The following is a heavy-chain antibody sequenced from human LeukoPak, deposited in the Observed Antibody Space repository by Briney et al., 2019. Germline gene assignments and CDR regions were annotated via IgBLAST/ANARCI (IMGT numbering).Heavy chain of an antibody. CDR3: ARDSGYCSGGSCWYFDY. CDR2: INPKSGGT. D-gene: IGHD2-15*01. V-gene: IGHV1-2*02. J-gene: IGHJ4*02. Sequence: SVKVSCKASGYSFTGYYMHWVRQAPGQGLAWMGWINPKSGGTNYSQKFQGRVTMTRDTSTSTMYMELSRLTSDDTAVYYCARDSGYCSGGSCWYFDYWGQGTLVTVSS. CDR1: GYSFTGYY.